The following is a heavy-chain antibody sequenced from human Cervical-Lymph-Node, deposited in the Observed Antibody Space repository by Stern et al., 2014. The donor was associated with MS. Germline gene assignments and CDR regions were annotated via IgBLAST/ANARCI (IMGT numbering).Heavy chain of an antibody. CDR1: GFTFSSYD. CDR3: ARGTHCSGGSCYSSDYFDY. J-gene: IGHJ4*02. CDR2: IGTAGDT. Sequence: EVQLVESGGGLVKPGGSLRLSCAASGFTFSSYDMNWVRKATGKGLKWVSAIGTAGDTYYPGSVKGRFTISRENAKNSLYLQMNSLRAGDTAVYYCARGTHCSGGSCYSSDYFDYWGQGTLVTVSS. V-gene: IGHV3-13*01. D-gene: IGHD2-15*01.